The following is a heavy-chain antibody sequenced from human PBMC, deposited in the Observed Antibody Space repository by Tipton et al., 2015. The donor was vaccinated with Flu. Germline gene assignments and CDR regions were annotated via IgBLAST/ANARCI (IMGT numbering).Heavy chain of an antibody. J-gene: IGHJ4*02. CDR2: IYTSGST. CDR1: GGSISSGSYY. D-gene: IGHD6-19*01. Sequence: LRLSCTVSGGSISSGSYYWSWIRQPAGKGLEWIGRIYTSGSTNYNPSLKSRVTISVDTSKNQFSLKLSSVTAADTAVYYCASEEVTYSSGQPIVHWGQGTLVTVSS. V-gene: IGHV4-61*02. CDR3: ASEEVTYSSGQPIVH.